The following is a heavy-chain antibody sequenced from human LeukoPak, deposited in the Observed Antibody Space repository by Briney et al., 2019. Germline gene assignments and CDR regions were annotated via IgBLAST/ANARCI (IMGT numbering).Heavy chain of an antibody. CDR3: ARAGGGNPIGAFDI. J-gene: IGHJ3*02. D-gene: IGHD4-23*01. V-gene: IGHV3-21*01. CDR1: GFTFSSYS. CDR2: ISSSSSSYI. Sequence: GGSLRLSCAASGFTFSSYSMNWVRQAPGKGLEWVSSISSSSSSYIYYADSVKGRFTISRDNAKNSLYLQMNSLRAEDTAVYYCARAGGGNPIGAFDIWGQGTMVTVSS.